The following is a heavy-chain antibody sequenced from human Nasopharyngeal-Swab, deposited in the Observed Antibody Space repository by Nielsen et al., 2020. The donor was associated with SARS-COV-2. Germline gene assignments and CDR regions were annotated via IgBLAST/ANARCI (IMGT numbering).Heavy chain of an antibody. Sequence: GSLKISCVVSGFTFSSYSMNWVRQAPGKGLEWVSSISSSSSYIYYADSVKGRFTISRDNAKNSLYLQMNSLRAEDTAVFYCARDPGYSSGWYSGWYFDLWGRGTLVTVSS. V-gene: IGHV3-21*01. CDR2: ISSSSSYI. D-gene: IGHD6-19*01. J-gene: IGHJ2*01. CDR1: GFTFSSYS. CDR3: ARDPGYSSGWYSGWYFDL.